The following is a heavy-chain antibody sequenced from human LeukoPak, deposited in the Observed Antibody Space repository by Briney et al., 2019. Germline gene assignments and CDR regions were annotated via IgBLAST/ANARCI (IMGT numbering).Heavy chain of an antibody. J-gene: IGHJ4*02. CDR2: ISGSGGST. V-gene: IGHV3-23*01. Sequence: GASLRLSCAASGFTFSSYAMSWVRQAPGKGLEWVSAISGSGGSTYYADSAKGRFTISRDNSKNTLYLQMNSLRAEDTAVYYCAKDQSRGLRLGELSLFDYWGQGTLVTVSS. D-gene: IGHD3-16*02. CDR1: GFTFSSYA. CDR3: AKDQSRGLRLGELSLFDY.